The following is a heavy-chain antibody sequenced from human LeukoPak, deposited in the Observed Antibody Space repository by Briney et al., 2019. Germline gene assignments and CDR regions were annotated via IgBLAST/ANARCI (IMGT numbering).Heavy chain of an antibody. CDR3: VEDLGIAAAGYYYYGMDV. CDR1: GFTFSSYA. D-gene: IGHD6-13*01. Sequence: GGSLRLSCAASGFTFSSYAMSWVRQAPGKGLEWVSAISGSGGSTYYADSVKGRFTISRDNSKNTLYLQMNSLRAEDTAVYYCVEDLGIAAAGYYYYGMDVWGQGTTVTVSS. V-gene: IGHV3-23*01. CDR2: ISGSGGST. J-gene: IGHJ6*02.